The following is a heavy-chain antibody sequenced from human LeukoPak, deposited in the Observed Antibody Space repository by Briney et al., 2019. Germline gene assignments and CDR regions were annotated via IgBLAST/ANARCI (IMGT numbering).Heavy chain of an antibody. CDR1: GGSISSITYY. V-gene: IGHV4-39*07. J-gene: IGHJ6*03. CDR3: ARLLGVIRGFRYMDV. Sequence: PSETLSLTCTVSGGSISSITYYWGWIRQPPGKGLEWIGTIYYSGSTYYNPSLKSRVTISVDTSKNQFSLKLSSVTAADTAVYYCARLLGVIRGFRYMDVWGKGTTVTISS. D-gene: IGHD3-10*01. CDR2: IYYSGST.